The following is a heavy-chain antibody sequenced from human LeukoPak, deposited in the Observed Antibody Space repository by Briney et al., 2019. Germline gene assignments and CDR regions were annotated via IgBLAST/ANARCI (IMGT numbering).Heavy chain of an antibody. CDR1: ARSISSGGYY. CDR3: ARDRQYDNQRAYYNYGTDV. CDR2: IYYSGST. J-gene: IGHJ6*02. D-gene: IGHD3-9*01. Sequence: PSETLSLTCTVSARSISSGGYYWSWIRQHLGKGLEWIRYIYYSGSTYYNPSLKSRVTISVDTSKNQFSVKLSSVTAADTAVYYWARDRQYDNQRAYYNYGTDVWGQGTTVTV. V-gene: IGHV4-31*03.